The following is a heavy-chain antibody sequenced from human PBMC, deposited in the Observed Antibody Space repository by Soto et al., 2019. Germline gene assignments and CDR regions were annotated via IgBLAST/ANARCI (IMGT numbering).Heavy chain of an antibody. J-gene: IGHJ6*02. CDR2: INHSGST. Sequence: SETLSLTCAVYGGSFSGYYWSGIRQPPGKGLEWIGEINHSGSTNYNPSLKSRVTISVDTSKNQFSLKLSSVTAADTAVYYCARFVLLWFGPEFYNYGMDVWGQGTTVTVSS. D-gene: IGHD3-10*01. CDR3: ARFVLLWFGPEFYNYGMDV. CDR1: GGSFSGYY. V-gene: IGHV4-34*01.